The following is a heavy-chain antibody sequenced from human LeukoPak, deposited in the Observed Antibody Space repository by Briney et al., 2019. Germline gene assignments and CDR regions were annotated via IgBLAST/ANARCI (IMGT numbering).Heavy chain of an antibody. D-gene: IGHD1-26*01. Sequence: PGGSLRLSCEASGFTFSSYWMNWVRHGPGKGLVWVSCINTDGSSTSYADSVKGRFTISRDNGKNTLYMQMNSLRAEDTAVYYCARGVGAIHYWGQGTLVTVSS. CDR1: GFTFSSYW. CDR2: INTDGSST. CDR3: ARGVGAIHY. J-gene: IGHJ4*02. V-gene: IGHV3-74*01.